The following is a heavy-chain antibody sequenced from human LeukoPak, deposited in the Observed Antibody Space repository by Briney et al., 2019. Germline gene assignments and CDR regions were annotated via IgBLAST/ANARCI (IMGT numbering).Heavy chain of an antibody. V-gene: IGHV3-20*04. D-gene: IGHD4/OR15-4a*01. J-gene: IGHJ3*02. CDR3: AKVSLNMVNDAFDI. Sequence: GGSLRLSCAASRFTFDEYGMSWVRQTAGKGLEWVSGINWNGRSIGYADSVKGRFTISRDNSKNTLYLQMNSLRAEDTAMYYCAKVSLNMVNDAFDIWGQGTMVSVSS. CDR2: INWNGRSI. CDR1: RFTFDEYG.